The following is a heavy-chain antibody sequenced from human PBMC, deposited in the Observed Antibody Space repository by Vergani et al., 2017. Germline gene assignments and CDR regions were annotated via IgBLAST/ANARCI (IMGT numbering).Heavy chain of an antibody. CDR3: ATKSCSTPGCQIGYFRE. V-gene: IGHV3-30*03. CDR1: GFTSSYYG. D-gene: IGHD2-2*01. CDR2: ISYDGRKK. Sequence: QVHLVESGGGVVQPVRSLRLSCVVSGFTSSYYGMHWVRQAPVKGLEGVAVISYDGRKKYYADSVKGRFTISRDNSKSTLYLQMNSLRTEDTAVYYCATKSCSTPGCQIGYFREWGQGTLVTVSS. J-gene: IGHJ1*01.